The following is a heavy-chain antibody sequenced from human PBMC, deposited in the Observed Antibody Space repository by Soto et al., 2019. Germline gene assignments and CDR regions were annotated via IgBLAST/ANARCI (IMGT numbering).Heavy chain of an antibody. CDR2: IGTAGDP. J-gene: IGHJ6*01. Sequence: PGVSLRLSCAAYRFTFSSYDMHWVRQATGKGLEWVSAIGTAGDPYYPGSVKGRFTISRENAKNSLYLQMNSLRAGDTAVYYCARGGRGVRRNYYLFPSLAVFYYGTDV. CDR1: RFTFSSYD. CDR3: ARGGRGVRRNYYLFPSLAVFYYGTDV. D-gene: IGHD3-10*01. V-gene: IGHV3-13*05.